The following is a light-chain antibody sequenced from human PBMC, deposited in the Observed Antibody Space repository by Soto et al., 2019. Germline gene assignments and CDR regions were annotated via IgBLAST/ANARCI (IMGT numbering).Light chain of an antibody. CDR3: QTWGTGIRVV. CDR2: LNSDGSH. V-gene: IGLV4-69*01. CDR1: SGHSSYA. J-gene: IGLJ2*01. Sequence: QSVLTQSPSASASLGASVKLTCTLSSGHSSYAIAWHQQQPEKGPRYLMKLNSDGSHSKGDGIPDRFSGSSSGAERYLTISSLQSEDEADYYCQTWGTGIRVVFGGGTKLPVL.